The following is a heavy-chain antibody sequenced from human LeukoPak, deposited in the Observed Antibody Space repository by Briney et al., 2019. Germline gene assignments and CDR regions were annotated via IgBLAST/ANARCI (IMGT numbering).Heavy chain of an antibody. Sequence: SETLSLTCTVSGGSISSGGYYWSWIRQHPGKGLEWIGYIYYSGSTYYNPSHKSRVTIPVDTSKNQFSLKLSSVTAADTAVYYCARGGSSWYLYFDYWGQGTLVTVSS. CDR2: IYYSGST. J-gene: IGHJ4*02. CDR3: ARGGSSWYLYFDY. CDR1: GGSISSGGYY. D-gene: IGHD6-13*01. V-gene: IGHV4-31*03.